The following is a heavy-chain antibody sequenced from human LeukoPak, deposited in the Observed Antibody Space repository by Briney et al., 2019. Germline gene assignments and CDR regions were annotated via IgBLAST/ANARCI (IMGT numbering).Heavy chain of an antibody. D-gene: IGHD2-2*02. Sequence: SETLSLTCTGSGGSISSYYWSWIRQPPGKGLEWIGYMYYSGSTNYNPSLKSRVTISVDTSKNQFSLKLSSVTAADTAVYYCARVNAALYDYWGQGTLVTVSS. J-gene: IGHJ4*02. CDR1: GGSISSYY. CDR2: MYYSGST. CDR3: ARVNAALYDY. V-gene: IGHV4-59*01.